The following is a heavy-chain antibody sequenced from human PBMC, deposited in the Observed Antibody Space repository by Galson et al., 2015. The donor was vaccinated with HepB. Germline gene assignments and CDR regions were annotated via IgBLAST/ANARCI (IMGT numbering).Heavy chain of an antibody. CDR3: VKETGRGYGDPPEAFDM. Sequence: SLRLSCAASGFIFSSYGIHWVRQSPGKGLEWVAVISFDGSNKYFVDSVKGRFSISRDNSKTTVYLQMNSLRIEDTAVYYCVKETGRGYGDPPEAFDMWGQGTMVTVSS. J-gene: IGHJ3*02. V-gene: IGHV3-30*18. CDR2: ISFDGSNK. D-gene: IGHD4-17*01. CDR1: GFIFSSYG.